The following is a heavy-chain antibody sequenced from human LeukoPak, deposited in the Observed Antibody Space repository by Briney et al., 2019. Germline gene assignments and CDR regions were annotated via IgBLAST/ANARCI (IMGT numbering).Heavy chain of an antibody. D-gene: IGHD3-10*01. CDR3: GKDPYSGRITNFWFDS. CDR1: GFTFRSSA. V-gene: IGHV3-23*01. J-gene: IGHJ5*01. CDR2: ISGNGHKT. Sequence: QPGGSLTLSCAPSGFTFRSSAMSSVRQPPGRGLEWGSFISGNGHKTSHADYVMGRFTTSRDHSANMVWLQLDSLRADDTARYYYGKDPYSGRITNFWFDSWGQGILVTVSS.